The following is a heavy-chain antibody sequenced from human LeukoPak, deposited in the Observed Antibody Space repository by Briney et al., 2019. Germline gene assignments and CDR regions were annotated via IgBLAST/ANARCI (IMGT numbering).Heavy chain of an antibody. D-gene: IGHD6-19*01. J-gene: IGHJ5*02. CDR3: ARSSKTYSSGPRFDP. CDR1: GFTFDDYA. Sequence: GGSLRLSCAASGFTFDDYAMHWVRQAPGKGLEWVSGISWNSGSIGYADSVKGRFTISRDNAKNSLYLQMNSLRAEDTAVYYCARSSKTYSSGPRFDPWGQGTLVTVSS. V-gene: IGHV3-9*01. CDR2: ISWNSGSI.